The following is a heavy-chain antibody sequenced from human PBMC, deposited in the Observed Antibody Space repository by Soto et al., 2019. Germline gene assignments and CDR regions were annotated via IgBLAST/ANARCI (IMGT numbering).Heavy chain of an antibody. Sequence: QVQLVQSGAEVKKPGSSVKVSCKASGGTFSTHAISWVRQAPGQGLEWLGGIIPTLGTPNYAQKFQGRVTVTADEYKSTAYMELSRLTSDDTAVYYCARAAFRSGYYGYYSGMDVWGQGTAVNV. D-gene: IGHD3-3*01. CDR1: GGTFSTHA. CDR3: ARAAFRSGYYGYYSGMDV. J-gene: IGHJ6*02. CDR2: IIPTLGTP. V-gene: IGHV1-69*01.